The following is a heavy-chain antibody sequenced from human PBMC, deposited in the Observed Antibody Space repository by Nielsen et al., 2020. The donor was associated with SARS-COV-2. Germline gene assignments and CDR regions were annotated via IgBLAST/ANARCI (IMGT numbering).Heavy chain of an antibody. V-gene: IGHV3-33*06. CDR1: GFTFSSYG. CDR2: IWYDGSNK. D-gene: IGHD5-18*01. J-gene: IGHJ6*02. CDR3: AKDLLWIQLGSLVDGMDV. Sequence: GGSLRLSCAASGFTFSSYGMHWVRQAPGKGLEWVAVIWYDGSNKYYADSVKGRFTISRDNSKNTLYLQMNSLRAEDTAVYYCAKDLLWIQLGSLVDGMDVWGQGTTVTVSS.